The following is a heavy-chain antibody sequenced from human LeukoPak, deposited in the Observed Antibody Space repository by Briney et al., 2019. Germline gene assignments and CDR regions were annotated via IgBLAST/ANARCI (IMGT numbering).Heavy chain of an antibody. V-gene: IGHV3-7*01. Sequence: GGSLRLSCAASGFTFSSYWMSWVRQAPGKGLEWVANIKQDGSEKYYVDSVKGRFTISRDNAKNSLYLQMNSLRAEDTAVYCCARDLDFWSGYSFDYWGQGTLVTVSS. CDR3: ARDLDFWSGYSFDY. CDR2: IKQDGSEK. D-gene: IGHD3-3*01. J-gene: IGHJ4*02. CDR1: GFTFSSYW.